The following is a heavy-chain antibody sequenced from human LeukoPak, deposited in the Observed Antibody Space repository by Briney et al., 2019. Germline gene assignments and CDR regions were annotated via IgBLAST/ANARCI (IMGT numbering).Heavy chain of an antibody. Sequence: GESLKISCKGSGYSFTSYWIGWVRQMPGKGLEWMGIIYPGDSDTRYSPSFQGQVTTSADKSISTAYLQWSSLKASDTAMYYCARRGGSGSYYVDAFDIWGQGTMVTVSS. CDR2: IYPGDSDT. CDR3: ARRGGSGSYYVDAFDI. J-gene: IGHJ3*02. CDR1: GYSFTSYW. D-gene: IGHD1-26*01. V-gene: IGHV5-51*01.